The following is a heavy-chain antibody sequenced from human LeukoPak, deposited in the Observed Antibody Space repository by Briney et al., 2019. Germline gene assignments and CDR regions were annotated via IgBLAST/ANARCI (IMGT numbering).Heavy chain of an antibody. CDR3: AKDPYDILTGAPANWFDP. V-gene: IGHV3-23*01. D-gene: IGHD3-9*01. CDR1: GFTFSSYA. Sequence: PGGSLRLSCAASGFTFSSYAMSWIRQAPGKGLEWVSAISGSGGSTYYADSVKGRFTISRDNSKNTLYLQMNSLRAEDTAVYYCAKDPYDILTGAPANWFDPWGQGTLVTVYS. CDR2: ISGSGGST. J-gene: IGHJ5*02.